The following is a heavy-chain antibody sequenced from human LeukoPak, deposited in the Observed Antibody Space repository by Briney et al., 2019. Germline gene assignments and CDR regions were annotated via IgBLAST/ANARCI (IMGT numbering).Heavy chain of an antibody. J-gene: IGHJ4*02. CDR1: GYTFTSYD. D-gene: IGHD3-3*01. V-gene: IGHV1-8*01. CDR2: MNPNSGNT. Sequence: ASVKVSCKASGYTFTSYDINWVRQATGQGLEWMGWMNPNSGNTGYAQKFQGRVTMTRSTSISTAYMELSSLRSEDTAVYYCARGSYYDFWSGYYSHERTDYWGQGTLVTVSS. CDR3: ARGSYYDFWSGYYSHERTDY.